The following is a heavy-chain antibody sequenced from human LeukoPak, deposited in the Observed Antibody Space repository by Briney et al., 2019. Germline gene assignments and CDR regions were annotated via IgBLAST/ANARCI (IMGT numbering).Heavy chain of an antibody. CDR2: ISGSGGST. CDR3: AKPKESYYYYYYMDV. V-gene: IGHV3-23*01. CDR1: GFTLNNYA. J-gene: IGHJ6*03. D-gene: IGHD3-10*01. Sequence: GGSLRLSCAASGFTLNNYAMHWLRDAPGKALEWVTGISGSGGSTYYADSVKGRFTITRDNSKNMLYLQMNSLRAEDTAVYYCAKPKESYYYYYYMDVWGKGTTVIVSS.